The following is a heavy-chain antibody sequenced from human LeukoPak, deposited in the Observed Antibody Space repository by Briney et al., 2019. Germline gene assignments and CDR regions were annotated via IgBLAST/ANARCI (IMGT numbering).Heavy chain of an antibody. D-gene: IGHD1-26*01. CDR2: INGDGSST. Sequence: GGSLRLSCAASGFTFSSYWMYWVRQAPGKGRVWLSRINGDGSSTSYADSVKGRFTISRDNAKNTVYLQMNSLRAEDTAVYYCARVSMGGTQRALDYWGQGTLVTVSS. CDR1: GFTFSSYW. J-gene: IGHJ4*02. V-gene: IGHV3-74*01. CDR3: ARVSMGGTQRALDY.